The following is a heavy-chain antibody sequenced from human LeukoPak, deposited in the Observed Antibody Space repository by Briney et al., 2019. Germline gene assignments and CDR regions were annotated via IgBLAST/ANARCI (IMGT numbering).Heavy chain of an antibody. CDR1: GFPFRSHW. Sequence: GGSLRLSCAASGFPFRSHWMHWVRHVPGKGLVWVSHISTDGTTTNYVDSVKGRFTISRDNAKDTLYLQLNSLRAEDTAIYYCARSLGYSSGGWGQGTLVTVSS. V-gene: IGHV3-74*01. J-gene: IGHJ4*02. D-gene: IGHD2-15*01. CDR3: ARSLGYSSGG. CDR2: ISTDGTTT.